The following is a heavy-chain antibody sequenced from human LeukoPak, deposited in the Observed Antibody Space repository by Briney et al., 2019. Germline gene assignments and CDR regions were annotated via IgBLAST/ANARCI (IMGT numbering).Heavy chain of an antibody. D-gene: IGHD5-12*01. V-gene: IGHV5-51*01. J-gene: IGHJ4*02. CDR2: FNADDSET. Sequence: GEPLKISCKGSGYSFSNYWIAWVGQMPGKGLEWGGVFNADDSETSYSPSFQGQVTISADNSISTAYLQWSSLKASDNGMYYCARHSRGSNDYWGQGTRVTVSS. CDR1: GYSFSNYW. CDR3: ARHSRGSNDY.